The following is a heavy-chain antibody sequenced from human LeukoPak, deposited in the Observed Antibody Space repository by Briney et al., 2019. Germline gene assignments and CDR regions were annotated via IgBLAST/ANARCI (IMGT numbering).Heavy chain of an antibody. CDR2: VFYSGNS. CDR1: GDLTSTHY. Sequence: NPSETLSLTCTVHGDLTSTHYWSSVRQPLGKGLECNGYVFYSGNSNSKVSFTSRLTMSVDKSHTLFALELTSVSAPDTAVFYSARIDPLGYFDLCGQGTLGTVSS. V-gene: IGHV4-59*11. CDR3: ARIDPLGYFDL. J-gene: IGHJ4*02.